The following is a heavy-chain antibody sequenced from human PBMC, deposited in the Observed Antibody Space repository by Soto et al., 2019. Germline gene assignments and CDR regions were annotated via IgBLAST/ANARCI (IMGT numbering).Heavy chain of an antibody. J-gene: IGHJ4*02. CDR3: ARAFRNLLVWCY. V-gene: IGHV1-3*01. Sequence: QVQLVQSGAEVKKPGASVKVSCKASGYTFTSYAMHWVRQAPGQRFEWMGWINAGNGNTKYSQKFKGRVTITRDTSASTAYMELSSLRSEDTAVYYCARAFRNLLVWCYWGQGTLVTVSS. CDR2: INAGNGNT. D-gene: IGHD2-8*02. CDR1: GYTFTSYA.